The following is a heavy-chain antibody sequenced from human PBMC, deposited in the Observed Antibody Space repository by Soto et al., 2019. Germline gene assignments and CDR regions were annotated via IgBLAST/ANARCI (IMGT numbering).Heavy chain of an antibody. Sequence: PVGSLRLSCAASGFTFSSYWMSWVRQAPGKGLEWVANIKQDGSEKYYVDSVKGRFTISRDNAKNSLYLQMNSLRAEDTAVYYCARKRGYSYGYIDYWGQGTLVTVSS. CDR2: IKQDGSEK. V-gene: IGHV3-7*01. CDR3: ARKRGYSYGYIDY. J-gene: IGHJ4*02. CDR1: GFTFSSYW. D-gene: IGHD5-18*01.